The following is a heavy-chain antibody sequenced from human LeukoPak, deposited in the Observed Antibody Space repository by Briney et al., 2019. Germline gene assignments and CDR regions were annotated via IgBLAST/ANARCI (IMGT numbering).Heavy chain of an antibody. D-gene: IGHD3-16*01. CDR1: GYILTDHY. CDR2: VDPADGET. Sequence: ASVKISCKTSGYILTDHYVHWLQQAPGGGLQWMGRVDPADGETKVAPRFQGRVTIIADTSFDTAYMELSSLRSEDTAMYFCAIDLKTQTILGDGRFDTWGQGTLITVSS. J-gene: IGHJ5*02. CDR3: AIDLKTQTILGDGRFDT. V-gene: IGHV1-69-2*01.